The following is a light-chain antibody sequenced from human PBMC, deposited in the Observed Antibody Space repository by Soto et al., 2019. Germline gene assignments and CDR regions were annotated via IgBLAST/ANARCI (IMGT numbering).Light chain of an antibody. CDR3: QQYNDWPRT. Sequence: EIVMTQSPATLSVSPGERATLSCRASQSVSINLAWYQQKPGQAPRLLIHSASTRATDIPARFSGSGSGTEFTLTVGSLQYEDFAVYYCQQYNDWPRTFGQGTKVEIK. CDR1: QSVSIN. V-gene: IGKV3-15*01. J-gene: IGKJ1*01. CDR2: SAS.